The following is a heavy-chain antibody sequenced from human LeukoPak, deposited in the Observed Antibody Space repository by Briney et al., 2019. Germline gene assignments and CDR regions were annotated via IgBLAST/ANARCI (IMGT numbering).Heavy chain of an antibody. Sequence: SETLSLTCTVSGGSISSYYWSWIRQPPGKGLQWIGCTHYSGSTNYNPSLKNRVTISVDTSKKQFSLKLSSVTAADTAVYYCARYDYSNYVYYMDVWGKGTTVTVSS. D-gene: IGHD4-11*01. CDR2: THYSGST. CDR1: GGSISSYY. J-gene: IGHJ6*03. V-gene: IGHV4-59*01. CDR3: ARYDYSNYVYYMDV.